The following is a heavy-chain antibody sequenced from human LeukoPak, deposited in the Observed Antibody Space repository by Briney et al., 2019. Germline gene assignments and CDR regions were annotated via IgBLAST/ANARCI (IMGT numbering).Heavy chain of an antibody. V-gene: IGHV3-23*01. CDR3: ATKSNAPGNY. CDR1: GFTFSSYA. Sequence: GGSLRLSCAASGFTFSSYAMSWVRQAPGKGLEWVSAISSSGGSTYYADSVKGRFTISRDNSKNTLYLQMNSLRAEDTAVYYCATKSNAPGNYWGQGTLVTVSS. J-gene: IGHJ4*02. CDR2: ISSSGGST.